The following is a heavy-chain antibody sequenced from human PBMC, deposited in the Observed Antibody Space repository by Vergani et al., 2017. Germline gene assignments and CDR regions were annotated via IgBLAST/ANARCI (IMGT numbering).Heavy chain of an antibody. CDR3: AGGGGGGYNYDY. CDR2: INHSGST. D-gene: IGHD5-24*01. CDR1: GGSFSGYY. Sequence: QVQLQQWGAGLLKPSETLSLTCAVYGGSFSGYYWSWIRQPPGKGLEWIGEINHSGSTNYNPSLKGRVTISVDTAKNQFSLKLSSVTAADTAVYYCAGGGGGGYNYDYWGQGTLVTVSS. V-gene: IGHV4-34*01. J-gene: IGHJ4*02.